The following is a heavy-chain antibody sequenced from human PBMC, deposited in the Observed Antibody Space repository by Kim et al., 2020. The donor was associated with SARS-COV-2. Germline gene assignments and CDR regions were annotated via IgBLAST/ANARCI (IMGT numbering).Heavy chain of an antibody. CDR1: GGSFSGYY. D-gene: IGHD3-16*01. CDR3: ARAGRSYDYVWGRPPWAFDI. CDR2: INHSGST. J-gene: IGHJ3*02. Sequence: SQTLSLTCAVYGGSFSGYYWSWIRQPPGKGLEWIGEINHSGSTNYNPSLKSRVTISVDTSKNQFSLKLSSVTAADTAVYYCARAGRSYDYVWGRPPWAFDIWGQGTMVTVSS. V-gene: IGHV4-34*01.